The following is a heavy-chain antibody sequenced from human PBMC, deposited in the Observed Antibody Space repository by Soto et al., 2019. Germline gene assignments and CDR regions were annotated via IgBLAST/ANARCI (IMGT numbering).Heavy chain of an antibody. CDR2: IIPIFDIT. Sequence: QVQLVQSGAEVKKPGSSVKVSCKASGGTFRSYSISWVRQAPGQGLEWMGGIIPIFDITNYAQKFQGRVTITADESTSTAYMDLSSLGSDDKAVYYCARPDEGGYYSNHHYYYALDVWGQGTTVTV. CDR3: ARPDEGGYYSNHHYYYALDV. D-gene: IGHD3-22*01. CDR1: GGTFRSYS. V-gene: IGHV1-69*01. J-gene: IGHJ6*02.